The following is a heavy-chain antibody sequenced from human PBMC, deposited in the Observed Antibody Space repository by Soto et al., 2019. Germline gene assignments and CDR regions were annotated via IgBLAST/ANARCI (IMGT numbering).Heavy chain of an antibody. CDR3: ARASREYCSSTSCYVGRYYYYYYMDV. V-gene: IGHV1-18*01. CDR2: ISAYNGNT. Sequence: PGESLKVSCKASGYTFTSYGISWVRQAPGQGLEWMGWISAYNGNTNYAQKLQGRVTMTTDTSTSTAYMELRSLRSDDTAVYYCARASREYCSSTSCYVGRYYYYYYMDVWGKGTTVTVSS. CDR1: GYTFTSYG. D-gene: IGHD2-2*01. J-gene: IGHJ6*03.